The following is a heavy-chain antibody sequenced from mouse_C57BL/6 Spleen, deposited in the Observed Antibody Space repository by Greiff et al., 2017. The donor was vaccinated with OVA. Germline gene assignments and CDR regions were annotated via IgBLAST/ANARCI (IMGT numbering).Heavy chain of an antibody. CDR3: ARGGYYGLYAMDY. Sequence: EVQRVESGGGLVKPGGSLKLSCAASGFTFSDYGMHWVRQAPEKGLEWVAYISSGSSTIYYADTVKGRFTISRDNAKNTLFLQMTSLRSEDTAMYYCARGGYYGLYAMDYWGQGTSVTVSS. J-gene: IGHJ4*01. CDR2: ISSGSSTI. CDR1: GFTFSDYG. V-gene: IGHV5-17*01. D-gene: IGHD1-1*01.